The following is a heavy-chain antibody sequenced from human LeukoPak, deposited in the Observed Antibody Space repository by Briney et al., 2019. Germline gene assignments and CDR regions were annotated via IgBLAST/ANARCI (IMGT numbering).Heavy chain of an antibody. CDR1: GFTFSSYA. J-gene: IGHJ4*02. D-gene: IGHD6-13*01. CDR2: ISYDGSNK. CDR3: ARAHPIAPLDY. V-gene: IGHV3-30-3*01. Sequence: GGSLRLSCAASGFTFSSYAMHWVRQAPGEGLEWVAVISYDGSNKYYADSVKGRFTISRDNSKNTLYLQMNSLRAEDTAVYYCARAHPIAPLDYWGQGTLVTVSS.